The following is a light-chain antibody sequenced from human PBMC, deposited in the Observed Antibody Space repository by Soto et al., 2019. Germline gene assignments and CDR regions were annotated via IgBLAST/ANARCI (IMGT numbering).Light chain of an antibody. CDR3: QQYNNLPPWT. J-gene: IGKJ1*01. CDR2: GAS. Sequence: EVVMTQSPATLSVSPGDRATLSCRASQSVSNNLAWYQQKSGQAPRLLIYGASTRATGIPARFSGSGSGTEFTLTISSLQSEDFAVYYCQQYNNLPPWTFGQGTEVQIK. V-gene: IGKV3-15*01. CDR1: QSVSNN.